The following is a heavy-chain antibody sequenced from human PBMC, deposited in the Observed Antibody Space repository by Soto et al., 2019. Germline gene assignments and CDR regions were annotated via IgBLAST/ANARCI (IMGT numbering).Heavy chain of an antibody. CDR2: ISPYSGNT. V-gene: IGHV1-18*01. D-gene: IGHD3-16*01. Sequence: QVQLVQSGDEVRKPGSSVKVSCKASGYIFVNYGIAWVRQAPGQGLEWMGWISPYSGNTHYASKVQGTLTMPTXTXPGTAYMDLGSLTSDDTAVYYWAMVDNYVTPTPQDVWGQGTTVTVSS. CDR1: GYIFVNYG. J-gene: IGHJ6*02. CDR3: AMVDNYVTPTPQDV.